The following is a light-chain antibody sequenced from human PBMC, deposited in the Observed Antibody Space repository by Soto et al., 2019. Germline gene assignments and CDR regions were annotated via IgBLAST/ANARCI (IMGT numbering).Light chain of an antibody. CDR3: QQSHSTPYP. V-gene: IGKV1-39*01. Sequence: DIQMTQSPSSLSASFGDRVTLTCRASPSIDTYLNWYQQPPGTAPKLLMYAASTLHSGVPSRFSGSGSGTDLTLTLSSLHREDFATYFCQQSHSTPYPFGQGTTLQI. CDR2: AAS. J-gene: IGKJ2*01. CDR1: PSIDTY.